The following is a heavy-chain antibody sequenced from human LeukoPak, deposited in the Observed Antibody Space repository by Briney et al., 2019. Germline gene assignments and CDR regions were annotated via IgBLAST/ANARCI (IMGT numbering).Heavy chain of an antibody. CDR2: IIPILGIA. CDR1: GGTFSSYA. Sequence: SVKVSCKASGGTFSSYAISWVRQAPGQGLEWMGRIIPILGIANYAQKLQGRVTITADKSTSTAYMELSSLRSEDTAVYYCAETYYYGSGSYHLDYWGQGTLVTVSS. V-gene: IGHV1-69*04. D-gene: IGHD3-10*01. CDR3: AETYYYGSGSYHLDY. J-gene: IGHJ4*02.